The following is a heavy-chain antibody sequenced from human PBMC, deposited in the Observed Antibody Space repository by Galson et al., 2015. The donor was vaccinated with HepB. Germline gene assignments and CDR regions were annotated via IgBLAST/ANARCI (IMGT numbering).Heavy chain of an antibody. CDR1: GYSLTDLS. Sequence: SVKVSCKVSGYSLTDLSIHWVRQAPGKGLEWMGGLNPEDVQTVYAQNIQGRFTMAEDTSTDTAYMHLTSLRSDDTAVYYCVSLRWEFLDPWGQGTLVTVSS. D-gene: IGHD1-26*01. J-gene: IGHJ5*02. CDR2: LNPEDVQT. V-gene: IGHV1-24*01. CDR3: VSLRWEFLDP.